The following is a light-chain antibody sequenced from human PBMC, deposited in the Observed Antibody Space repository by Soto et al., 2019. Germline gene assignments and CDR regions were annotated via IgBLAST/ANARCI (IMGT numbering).Light chain of an antibody. CDR1: AGAVTSAYY. Sequence: QTVVTQEPSLTVSPGGTVTLTCASSAGAVTSAYYTNWLQQKPGQAPRALIYSTSEKHSWTPARFSGSLLEGKAALTLSAAQPEDDADYYCLLYYGGAQVLFGGGTKLTVL. CDR2: STS. V-gene: IGLV7-43*01. J-gene: IGLJ2*01. CDR3: LLYYGGAQVL.